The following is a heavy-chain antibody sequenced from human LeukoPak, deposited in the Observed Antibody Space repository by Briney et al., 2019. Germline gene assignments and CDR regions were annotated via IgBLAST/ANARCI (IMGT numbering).Heavy chain of an antibody. CDR3: ARHLWFGELKLFYGMDV. V-gene: IGHV1-8*01. Sequence: GASVKVSCKASGYTFTSYDINWVRQATGQGLEWMGWMNPNSGNTGYAQKFQGRVTMTRNTSISIAYMELSSLRSEDTAVYYCARHLWFGELKLFYGMDVWGQGTTVTVSS. CDR2: MNPNSGNT. J-gene: IGHJ6*02. D-gene: IGHD3-10*01. CDR1: GYTFTSYD.